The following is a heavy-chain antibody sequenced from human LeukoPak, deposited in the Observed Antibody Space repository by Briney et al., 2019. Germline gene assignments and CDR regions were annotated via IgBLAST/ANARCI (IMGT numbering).Heavy chain of an antibody. D-gene: IGHD3-16*01. CDR2: IYPGGSNG. J-gene: IGHJ4*02. Sequence: GESLKISCKCSGFDFTAYGIAWVRQMPGKGLEWMGNIYPGGSNGRYSPSFQGQVTMSADKSITTVYLQWSILKASDTAMYYCARHFHSAWFGLWGQGSLVSVSS. CDR3: ARHFHSAWFGL. CDR1: GFDFTAYG. V-gene: IGHV5-51*01.